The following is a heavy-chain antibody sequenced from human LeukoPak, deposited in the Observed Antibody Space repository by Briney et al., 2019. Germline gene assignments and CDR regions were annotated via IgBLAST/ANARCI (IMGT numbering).Heavy chain of an antibody. CDR2: IWYDGSNK. J-gene: IGHJ4*02. CDR3: VKDRTTSYFDY. D-gene: IGHD4-17*01. CDR1: GFSFSSYG. V-gene: IGHV3-33*06. Sequence: GGSLRLSCAASGFSFSSYGMHWVRQAPGKGLEWVAVIWYDGSNKYYADSVKGRFTISRGNSKNTLYLQMNSLRAEDTAVYYCVKDRTTSYFDYWGQGTLVTVSS.